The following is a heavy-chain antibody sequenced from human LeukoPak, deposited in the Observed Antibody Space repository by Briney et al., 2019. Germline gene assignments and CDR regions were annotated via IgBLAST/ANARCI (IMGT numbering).Heavy chain of an antibody. V-gene: IGHV3-49*04. CDR1: GFTFGDYA. Sequence: PGGSLRLSCTASGFTFGDYAMSWVRQAPGKGLEWVSFIRSKAYSGTTEYAASVKGRFTISRDDSKSIAYLQMNSLKTEDTAVYYCTRVSLVAASVFFDYWGQGTLVTVSS. J-gene: IGHJ4*02. CDR2: IRSKAYSGTT. CDR3: TRVSLVAASVFFDY. D-gene: IGHD2-15*01.